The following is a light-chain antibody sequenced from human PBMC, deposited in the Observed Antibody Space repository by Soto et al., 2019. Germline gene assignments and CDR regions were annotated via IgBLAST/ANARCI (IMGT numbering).Light chain of an antibody. J-gene: IGKJ1*01. CDR1: QSISSW. Sequence: DIQMTQSPSTLSASIGDRVTITCRASQSISSWLAWYQQKPGKAPKLLIYKASSLEGGVPSRFSGSGSGTAFTLTISSLQPDDFASYYCQQYNSYSTFGQGTKVEIK. CDR3: QQYNSYST. CDR2: KAS. V-gene: IGKV1-5*03.